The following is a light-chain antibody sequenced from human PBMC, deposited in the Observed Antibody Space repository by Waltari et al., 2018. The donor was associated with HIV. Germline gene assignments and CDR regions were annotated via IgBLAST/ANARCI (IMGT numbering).Light chain of an antibody. CDR2: AAS. V-gene: IGKV3-20*01. CDR1: QSVSSTY. Sequence: EIVLTQSPGTLSLSPGEGGTLSCRASQSVSSTYLAWYQQKPGQAPRLLIYAASSRASGIPDRFGGSGSGTDFTLTISRLEPEDVAVYYCQQYGSSPQTFGQGTKVEIK. J-gene: IGKJ1*01. CDR3: QQYGSSPQT.